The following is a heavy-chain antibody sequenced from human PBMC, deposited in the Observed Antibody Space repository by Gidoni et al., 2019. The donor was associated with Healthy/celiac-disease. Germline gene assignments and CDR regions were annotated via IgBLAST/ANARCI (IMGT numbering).Heavy chain of an antibody. CDR1: GYTFTSYD. CDR3: ARRRYCSGGSCYSGGPPIWFDP. J-gene: IGHJ5*02. CDR2: MNPNSGNT. Sequence: QVQLVQSGAEVKKPGASVKVSCKASGYTFTSYDINWVRQATGQGLEWMGWMNPNSGNTGYAQKFQGRVTMTRNTSISTAYMELSSLRSEDTAVYYCARRRYCSGGSCYSGGPPIWFDPWGQGTLVTVSS. D-gene: IGHD2-15*01. V-gene: IGHV1-8*01.